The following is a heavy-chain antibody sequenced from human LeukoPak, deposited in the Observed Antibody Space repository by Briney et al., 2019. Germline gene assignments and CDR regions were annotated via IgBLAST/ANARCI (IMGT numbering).Heavy chain of an antibody. Sequence: GGSLRLSCAASGFTFSSYAMSWVRQAPGKGLEWVSAIGGSGGSTYYADSVKGRFTISRDNSKNTLYLQINSLRAEDTAVYYCARNWNLDYYSMDVWGQGTTVTVSS. V-gene: IGHV3-23*01. CDR3: ARNWNLDYYSMDV. D-gene: IGHD1-1*01. J-gene: IGHJ6*02. CDR2: IGGSGGST. CDR1: GFTFSSYA.